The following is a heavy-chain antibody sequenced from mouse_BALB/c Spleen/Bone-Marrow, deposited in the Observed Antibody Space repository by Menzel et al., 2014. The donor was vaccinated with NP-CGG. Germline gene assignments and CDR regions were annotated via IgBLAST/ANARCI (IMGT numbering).Heavy chain of an antibody. D-gene: IGHD2-4*01. CDR3: ASYDYGYYFDY. J-gene: IGHJ2*01. V-gene: IGHV14-3*02. CDR2: IVPANGNT. CDR1: GFNIKDTY. Sequence: VQLQQPGAELVKPGASVKLFCTTSGFNIKDTYMHWVKLRPEQGLEWIGRIVPANGNTKYAPKFQGKATITADTSSNTAYLQLSSLTSEDTAVYFCASYDYGYYFDYWGQGTTLTVSS.